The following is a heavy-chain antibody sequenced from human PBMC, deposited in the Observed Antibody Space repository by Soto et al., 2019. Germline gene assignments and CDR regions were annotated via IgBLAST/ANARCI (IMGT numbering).Heavy chain of an antibody. J-gene: IGHJ4*02. V-gene: IGHV1-18*04. CDR1: GYTFTSYG. CDR3: ARGAATDD. CDR2: ISAYNGNT. Sequence: ASVKVSCKASGYTFTSYGIRWVRQAPGQGLGRMGGISAYNGNTTLAQTLQGRATMTTDTSTSTAYMELRSLRSDDTAVYYCARGAATDDWGQGTLVTVAS. D-gene: IGHD6-13*01.